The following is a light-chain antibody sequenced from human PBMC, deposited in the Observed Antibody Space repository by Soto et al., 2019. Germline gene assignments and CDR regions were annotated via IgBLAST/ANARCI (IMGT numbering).Light chain of an antibody. V-gene: IGKV3-11*01. CDR3: QQRSNWPIT. CDR1: QSVSSY. J-gene: IGKJ5*01. CDR2: DAS. Sequence: EIVLTQSPATLSLSPGERATLSCRASQSVSSYLAWYQQKPGQPPRLLIHDASNRATGIPARFSGSGSGTDFTLTISSLEPEDFAVYYCQQRSNWPITFGQGTRLEIK.